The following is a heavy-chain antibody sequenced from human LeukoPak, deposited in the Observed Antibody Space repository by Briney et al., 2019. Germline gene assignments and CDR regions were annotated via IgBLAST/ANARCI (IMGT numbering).Heavy chain of an antibody. CDR2: ISTSGSTI. D-gene: IGHD3-10*02. CDR3: ARGSNSGRGALDF. Sequence: PGGSLRLSCAASGFTFSSYEMNWVRQAPGKGLEWVSYISTSGSTIYYPDSVKGRFTISRDNAKNSLYLQMNSLRAEDTALYYCARGSNSGRGALDFWGQGTLVTVSS. CDR1: GFTFSSYE. J-gene: IGHJ4*02. V-gene: IGHV3-48*03.